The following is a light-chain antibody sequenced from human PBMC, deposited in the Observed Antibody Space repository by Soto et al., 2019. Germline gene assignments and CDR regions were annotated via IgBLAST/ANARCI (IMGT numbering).Light chain of an antibody. V-gene: IGLV1-40*01. Sequence: QSVLTQPPSVSGAPGQRVTISCTGSSSNIGAGFGVHWYQQLPGTAPKVLIYGNNNRPSGVPDRFSGSKSGTSASLAITGLQAEDEAYYYCQSYDNSLSAFVFGSGTKVTVL. J-gene: IGLJ1*01. CDR3: QSYDNSLSAFV. CDR2: GNN. CDR1: SSNIGAGFG.